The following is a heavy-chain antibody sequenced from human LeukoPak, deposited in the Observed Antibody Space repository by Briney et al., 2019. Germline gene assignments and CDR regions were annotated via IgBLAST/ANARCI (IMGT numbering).Heavy chain of an antibody. Sequence: GGSLRLSCAASGFTVSSNYMSWVRQAPGKGLEWVSVIYSGGSTYYADSVKGRFTISRDNSKNTLYLQMNSLRAEDTAVYYCARETMVRGVMSGYWGQGTLVTVSS. J-gene: IGHJ4*02. D-gene: IGHD3-10*01. CDR2: IYSGGST. V-gene: IGHV3-66*01. CDR3: ARETMVRGVMSGY. CDR1: GFTVSSNY.